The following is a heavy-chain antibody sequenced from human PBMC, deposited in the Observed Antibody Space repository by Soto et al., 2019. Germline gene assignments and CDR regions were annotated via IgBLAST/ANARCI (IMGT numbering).Heavy chain of an antibody. Sequence: EVQLVESGGGLVQPGRSLRLSCSASGFTFDDSVMHWVRQVPGKGLQWGSSISWNSGIVDYADSVKGRFTISRDNSKNALYLQMNGRRVEYTALYYCAKDFMCDSSGWPPPALDSWGQGTRVTVSA. D-gene: IGHD6-19*01. CDR2: ISWNSGIV. CDR1: GFTFDDSV. CDR3: AKDFMCDSSGWPPPALDS. J-gene: IGHJ4*02. V-gene: IGHV3-9*01.